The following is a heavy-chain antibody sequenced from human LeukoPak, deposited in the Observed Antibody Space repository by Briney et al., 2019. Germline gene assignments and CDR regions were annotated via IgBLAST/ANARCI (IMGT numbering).Heavy chain of an antibody. CDR2: INHSGST. CDR3: ARFVLIAAAGDLALDV. D-gene: IGHD6-13*01. J-gene: IGHJ6*04. CDR1: GGSFSGYY. Sequence: SETLSLTCAVYGGSFSGYYWSWIRQPPGKGLEWIGEINHSGSTNYNPSLKSRVTISVDTSKNQFSLKLSSVTAADTAVYYCARFVLIAAAGDLALDVWGKGTTVTVPS. V-gene: IGHV4-34*01.